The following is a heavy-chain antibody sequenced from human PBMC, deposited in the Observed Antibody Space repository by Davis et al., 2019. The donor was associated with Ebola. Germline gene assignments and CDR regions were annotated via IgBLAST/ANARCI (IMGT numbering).Heavy chain of an antibody. J-gene: IGHJ3*02. D-gene: IGHD6-13*01. V-gene: IGHV3-53*01. CDR1: GFTVSSNY. Sequence: PGGSLRLSCAASGFTVSSNYMSWVRQAPGKGLEWVSVIYSGGSTYYADSVKGRFTISRDNSKNTLYLQMNSLRAEDTAAYYCARDLIAAASHTDAFDIWGQGTMVTVSS. CDR2: IYSGGST. CDR3: ARDLIAAASHTDAFDI.